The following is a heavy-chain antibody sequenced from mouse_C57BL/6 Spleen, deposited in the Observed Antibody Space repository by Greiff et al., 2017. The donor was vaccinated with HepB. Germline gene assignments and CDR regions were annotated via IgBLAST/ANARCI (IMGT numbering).Heavy chain of an antibody. J-gene: IGHJ4*01. CDR2: IDPANGNT. Sequence: VQLQQSVAELVRPGASVKLSCTASGFNIKNTYMHWVKQRPEQGLEWIGRIDPANGNTKYAPKFQGKATITADTSSNTAYLQLRSLTSEDTAIYYCAFYYYGSSYDAMDYWGQGTSVTVSS. CDR1: GFNIKNTY. D-gene: IGHD1-1*01. CDR3: AFYYYGSSYDAMDY. V-gene: IGHV14-3*01.